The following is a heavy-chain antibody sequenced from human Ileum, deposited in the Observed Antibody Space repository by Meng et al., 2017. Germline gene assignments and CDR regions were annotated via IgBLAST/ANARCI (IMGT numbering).Heavy chain of an antibody. D-gene: IGHD2/OR15-2a*01. CDR1: GLTVSSNY. CDR3: ARGCNRGFDY. Sequence: GGSLRLSCAVSGLTVSSNYMSWVRQAPGKGLEWVTVIYSGGSPYYADSVKGRFTISRDNSKNTLYLQMNSLRAEDTAIYYCARGCNRGFDYWGQGTLVTVSS. CDR2: IYSGGSP. J-gene: IGHJ4*02. V-gene: IGHV3-53*01.